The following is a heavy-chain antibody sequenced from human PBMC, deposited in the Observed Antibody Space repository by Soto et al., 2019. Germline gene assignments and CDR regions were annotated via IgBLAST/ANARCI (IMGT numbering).Heavy chain of an antibody. CDR3: ARAYYDNSGYPLGGMEV. V-gene: IGHV3-13*01. J-gene: IGHJ6*02. Sequence: GSLILSFLVFGCTFITYYIHLVLQNVGKGLEWVSSIGTDDDTYYLDSVRGRFTISREDAKNSLYLQMDSLRAGDTAVYYCARAYYDNSGYPLGGMEVRGQGPMVTVSS. CDR1: GCTFITYY. CDR2: IGTDDDT. D-gene: IGHD3-22*01.